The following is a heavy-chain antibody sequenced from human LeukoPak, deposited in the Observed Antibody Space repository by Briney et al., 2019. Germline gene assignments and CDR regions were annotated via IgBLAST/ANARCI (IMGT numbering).Heavy chain of an antibody. V-gene: IGHV3-7*01. CDR3: ARDYYGSTLDY. CDR2: IKQDGSEE. Sequence: GGSLRLSCAASGFTFSSYWMSWVRQAPGKGLEWVANIKQDGSEEYYVDSVKGRFTISRDNAKNSLYLQMNSLRAEDTAVYYCARDYYGSTLDYWGQGTLVTVSS. J-gene: IGHJ4*02. D-gene: IGHD3-10*01. CDR1: GFTFSSYW.